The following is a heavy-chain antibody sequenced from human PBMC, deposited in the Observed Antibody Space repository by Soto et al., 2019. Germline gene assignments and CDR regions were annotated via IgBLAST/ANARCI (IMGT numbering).Heavy chain of an antibody. J-gene: IGHJ4*02. Sequence: GASVKVSCKVSGYTLTELSMHWVRQAPGKGLEWMGGFDPEDGETIYAQKFQGRVTMTEDTSTDTAYMELSSLRSEDTAVYYCATVPVTGTTNEAPNYWGQGTLVTVSS. CDR3: ATVPVTGTTNEAPNY. CDR2: FDPEDGET. D-gene: IGHD1-7*01. V-gene: IGHV1-24*01. CDR1: GYTLTELS.